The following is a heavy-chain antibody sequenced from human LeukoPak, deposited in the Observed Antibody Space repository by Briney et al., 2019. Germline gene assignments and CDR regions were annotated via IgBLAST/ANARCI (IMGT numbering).Heavy chain of an antibody. V-gene: IGHV5-51*01. J-gene: IGHJ4*02. CDR3: ARRGTYYYDSSGYPHY. Sequence: GESLKISCKGSGYSFTNYWIGWVRQMPGKGLKWMGIIYPGDSDARYSPSFQGQVTISADKSISTAYLQWSSLKASDTAMYYCARRGTYYYDSSGYPHYWGQGTLVTVSS. CDR1: GYSFTNYW. D-gene: IGHD3-22*01. CDR2: IYPGDSDA.